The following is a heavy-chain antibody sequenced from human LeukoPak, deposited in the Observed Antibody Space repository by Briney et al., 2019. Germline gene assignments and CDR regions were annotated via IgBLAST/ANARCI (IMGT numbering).Heavy chain of an antibody. V-gene: IGHV1-2*02. CDR1: GYTFTGYY. Sequence: GASVKVSCKDSGYTFTGYYMHWVRQAPGQGLEWMGWINPNSGGTNYAQKFQGRVAMTRDTSISTAYMELSRLRSDDTAVYYCARGPVNYYDSSGYYRDYWGQGTLVAVSS. J-gene: IGHJ4*02. D-gene: IGHD3-22*01. CDR3: ARGPVNYYDSSGYYRDY. CDR2: INPNSGGT.